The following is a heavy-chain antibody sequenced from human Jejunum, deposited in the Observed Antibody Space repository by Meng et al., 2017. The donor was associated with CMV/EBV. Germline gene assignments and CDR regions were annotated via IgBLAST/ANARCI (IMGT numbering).Heavy chain of an antibody. CDR1: EYPFTDHY. V-gene: IGHV1-2*02. Sequence: EYPFTDHYVQWVRQAPGQGLEWMGWINPKTGDTNYAQKFQGRVIMTRDMSNNTVHMELTRLRSDDTAVYYCAKDGGSYLDYYFDYWGQGTLVTVSS. D-gene: IGHD1-26*01. CDR2: INPKTGDT. CDR3: AKDGGSYLDYYFDY. J-gene: IGHJ4*02.